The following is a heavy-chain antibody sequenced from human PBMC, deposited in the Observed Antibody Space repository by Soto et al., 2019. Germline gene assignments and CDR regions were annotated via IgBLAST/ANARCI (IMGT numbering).Heavy chain of an antibody. CDR3: ATAHFETYCFDP. CDR2: FDPEDGET. J-gene: IGHJ5*02. D-gene: IGHD3-9*01. CDR1: GYTLTELS. V-gene: IGHV1-24*01. Sequence: ASVKVSCKVSGYTLTELSMHWVRQAPGKGLEWMGGFDPEDGETIYAQKFQGRVTMTEDTSTDTAYMELSSLRSEDTAVYYCATAHFETYCFDPWGQGTLVTVSS.